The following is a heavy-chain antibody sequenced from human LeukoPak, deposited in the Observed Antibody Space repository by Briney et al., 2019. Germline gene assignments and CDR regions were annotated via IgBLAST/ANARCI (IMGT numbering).Heavy chain of an antibody. V-gene: IGHV3-9*01. J-gene: IGHJ4*02. Sequence: PGGSLRLSCAASGFTFDDDAMHWVRQVPGKGLEWVSGISWNSDSIGYADSVKGRFTISRDNAKNSLYLQMNSLRAEDTALYYCTSGGGGGSWYMAYWGQGTLVTVSS. CDR1: GFTFDDDA. CDR3: TSGGGGGSWYMAY. CDR2: ISWNSDSI. D-gene: IGHD6-13*01.